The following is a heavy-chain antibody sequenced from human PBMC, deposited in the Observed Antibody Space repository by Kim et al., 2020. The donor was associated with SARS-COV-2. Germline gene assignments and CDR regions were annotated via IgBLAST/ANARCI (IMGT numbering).Heavy chain of an antibody. J-gene: IGHJ6*02. D-gene: IGHD2-15*01. CDR2: IYYSGST. V-gene: IGHV4-61*01. CDR1: GGSVSSGSYY. CDR3: ARGPGYCSGGSCYPYYYYGMDV. Sequence: SETLSLTCTVSGGSVSSGSYYWSWIRQPPGKGLEWIGYIYYSGSTNYNPSLKSRVTISVDTSKNQFSLKLSSVTAADTAVYYCARGPGYCSGGSCYPYYYYGMDVWGQGTTVTVSS.